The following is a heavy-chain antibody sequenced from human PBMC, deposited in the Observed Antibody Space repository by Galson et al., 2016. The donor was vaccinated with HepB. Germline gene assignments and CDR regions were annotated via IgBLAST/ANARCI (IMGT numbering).Heavy chain of an antibody. CDR3: ARHAGGFRFLEWSNDAFDI. J-gene: IGHJ3*02. V-gene: IGHV5-51*01. CDR2: ISPGDSDT. Sequence: QSGAEVKKPGESLKISCKGSGYSFTSHRIGWVRQMPGKGLEWMGIISPGDSDTKYSPSFQGQVTFSADKSITTAYVQWSSLKASDTAMYYCARHAGGFRFLEWSNDAFDIWGQGTMVLVSS. CDR1: GYSFTSHR. D-gene: IGHD3-3*01.